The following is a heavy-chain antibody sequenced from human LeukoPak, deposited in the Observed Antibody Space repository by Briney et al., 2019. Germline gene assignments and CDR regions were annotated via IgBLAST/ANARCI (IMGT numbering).Heavy chain of an antibody. J-gene: IGHJ4*02. CDR2: IKQDGSEK. CDR3: AKGPQLWLNYFDY. D-gene: IGHD5-18*01. Sequence: PGGSLRLSCAASGFTFSSYWMSWVRQAPGKGLEWVANIKQDGSEKYYVDSVKGRFTISRDNAKNSLYLQMNSLRAEDTAVYYCAKGPQLWLNYFDYWGQGTLVTVSS. V-gene: IGHV3-7*03. CDR1: GFTFSSYW.